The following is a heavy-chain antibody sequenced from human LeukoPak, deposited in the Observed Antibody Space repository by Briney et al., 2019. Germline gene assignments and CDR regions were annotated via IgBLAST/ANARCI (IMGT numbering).Heavy chain of an antibody. V-gene: IGHV4-30-2*01. J-gene: IGHJ4*02. CDR1: GGSISSGGYS. CDR2: IYHSGST. Sequence: SETLSLTCAVSGGSISSGGYSWSWIRQPPGKGLEWIGYIYHSGSTYYNPSLKSRVTISVDTSKNQFSLKLSSVTAADTAVYYCARNAEQLGVAVAGTLFRPYYFDYWGQGTLVTVSS. CDR3: ARNAEQLGVAVAGTLFRPYYFDY. D-gene: IGHD6-19*01.